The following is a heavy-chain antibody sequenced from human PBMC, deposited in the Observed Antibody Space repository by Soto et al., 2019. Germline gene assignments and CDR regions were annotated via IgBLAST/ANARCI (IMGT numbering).Heavy chain of an antibody. CDR2: ISSSSKTI. Sequence: EVQLVESGGGLVQPGGSLRLSCAASGFTFSSYSMNWVRQAPGKGLEWVSYISSSSKTIYYADSVKGRFTISRDNAKNSQYLQMNSLRAEDTAVYYCTRDDGPAMGLGNWGQGTLVTVSS. D-gene: IGHD5-18*01. CDR1: GFTFSSYS. CDR3: TRDDGPAMGLGN. V-gene: IGHV3-48*01. J-gene: IGHJ4*02.